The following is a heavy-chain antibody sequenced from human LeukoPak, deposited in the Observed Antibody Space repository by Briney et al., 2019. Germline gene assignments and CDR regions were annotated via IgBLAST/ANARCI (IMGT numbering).Heavy chain of an antibody. CDR2: INPSGGST. V-gene: IGHV1-46*01. CDR1: GYTFTSYY. Sequence: ASVKVSCKASGYTFTSYYMHWVRQAPGQGLEWMGIINPSGGSTSYAQKFQGRVTMTRDTSTSTVYMELSSLRSEDTAVYYCARGPLYYYDSSGYSLDYWGQGTLVTVSS. CDR3: ARGPLYYYDSSGYSLDY. D-gene: IGHD3-22*01. J-gene: IGHJ4*02.